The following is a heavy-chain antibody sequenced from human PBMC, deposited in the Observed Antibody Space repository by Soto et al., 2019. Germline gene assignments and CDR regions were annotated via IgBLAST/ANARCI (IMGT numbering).Heavy chain of an antibody. J-gene: IGHJ6*02. V-gene: IGHV1-8*01. CDR2: MNPNSANT. Sequence: QVQLVQSGAEVKKPGASVKVSCKASGYIFTSYDINWVRRATGQGLEWMGWMNPNSANTGYGQKCQGRVTMTRTPSISTAYLELSSLRSEDTAVYYCAREGVRGMDVWGQGTTVTVSS. D-gene: IGHD3-16*01. CDR1: GYIFTSYD. CDR3: AREGVRGMDV.